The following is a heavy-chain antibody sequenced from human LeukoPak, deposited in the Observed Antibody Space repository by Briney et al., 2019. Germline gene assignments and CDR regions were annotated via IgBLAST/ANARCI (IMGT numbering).Heavy chain of an antibody. V-gene: IGHV4-61*02. CDR3: ARDMTGSGWNDAFDI. CDR2: IYSSGNG. CDR1: GASLSSDSYY. D-gene: IGHD6-19*01. J-gene: IGHJ3*02. Sequence: PSQTLSLTCTVSGASLSSDSYYWSWIRQPAGRGLEWIGRIYSSGNGKSNPALMSRVTISLDTSKNQLSLNLRSVTAADTAVYYCARDMTGSGWNDAFDIWGQGTMDTVSS.